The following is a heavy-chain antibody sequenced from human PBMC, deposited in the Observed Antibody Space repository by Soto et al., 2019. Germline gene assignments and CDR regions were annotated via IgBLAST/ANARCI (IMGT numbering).Heavy chain of an antibody. CDR3: ARQSPDYLGSVGWFDP. CDR1: GGSFSDYY. J-gene: IGHJ5*02. CDR2: INHSGST. V-gene: IGHV4-34*01. Sequence: WGTLSLTCAVYGGSFSDYYWSWIRQPPGKGLEWMGEINHSGSTNYNPSLKSRVTISVDTSKNQFSLKLRSVTAADTAVYYCARQSPDYLGSVGWFDPWGQGTLVTVSS. D-gene: IGHD1-26*01.